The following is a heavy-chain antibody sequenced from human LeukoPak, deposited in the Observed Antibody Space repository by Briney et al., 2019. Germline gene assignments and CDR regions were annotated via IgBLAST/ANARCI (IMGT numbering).Heavy chain of an antibody. Sequence: TGRSLRLSCAASGFTFSSYGMHWVRQAPGKGLEWVAVISYDGSNKYYADSVKGRFTISRDNSKNTLYLQMNSLRAEDTAVYYCVKDSGSYYSFDYWGQGTLVTVSS. CDR1: GFTFSSYG. D-gene: IGHD1-26*01. CDR3: VKDSGSYYSFDY. V-gene: IGHV3-30*18. J-gene: IGHJ4*02. CDR2: ISYDGSNK.